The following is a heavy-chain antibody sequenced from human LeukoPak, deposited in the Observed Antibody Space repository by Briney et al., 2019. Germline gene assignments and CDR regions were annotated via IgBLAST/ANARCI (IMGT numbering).Heavy chain of an antibody. J-gene: IGHJ4*02. CDR3: ARRAGAYSHPYDY. CDR2: INSDGSST. V-gene: IGHV3-74*01. Sequence: GGSLRLSCAASGFTFSSYWMHWVRPAPGKGLVWVSRINSDGSSTSYADSVKGRFTISRDNSKNTLYLQMNSLRAEDTAVYYCARRAGAYSHPYDYWGQGTLVTVSS. CDR1: GFTFSSYW. D-gene: IGHD4/OR15-4a*01.